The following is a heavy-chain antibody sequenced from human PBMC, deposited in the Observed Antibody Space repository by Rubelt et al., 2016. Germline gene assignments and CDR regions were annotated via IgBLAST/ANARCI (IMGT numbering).Heavy chain of an antibody. CDR2: ISAYNGN. J-gene: IGHJ4*02. V-gene: IGHV1-18*01. CDR3: ARVTRVWGPIDY. D-gene: IGHD3-16*01. CDR1: GYTFTSYG. Sequence: QVQLVQSGAEVKKPGASVKVSCKASGYTFTSYGISWVRQAPGQGLEWMGWISAYNGNQNMQERRQGRDTRTTETSTSTGYMELRSVRSDDTAGYYCARVTRVWGPIDYWGQGTLVTVSS.